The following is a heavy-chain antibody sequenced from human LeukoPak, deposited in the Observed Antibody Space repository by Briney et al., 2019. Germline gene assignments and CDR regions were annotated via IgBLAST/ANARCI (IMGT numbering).Heavy chain of an antibody. Sequence: GSLRLSCAASGFTFSSYWMSWVRQAPGKGLEWVANIKQDGSEKYYVDSVKGRFTISRDNAKNSLYLQMNSLRAEDTAVYYCARVRWLQYRGYFDYWGQGTLVTVSS. J-gene: IGHJ4*02. CDR1: GFTFSSYW. V-gene: IGHV3-7*01. CDR2: IKQDGSEK. CDR3: ARVRWLQYRGYFDY. D-gene: IGHD5-24*01.